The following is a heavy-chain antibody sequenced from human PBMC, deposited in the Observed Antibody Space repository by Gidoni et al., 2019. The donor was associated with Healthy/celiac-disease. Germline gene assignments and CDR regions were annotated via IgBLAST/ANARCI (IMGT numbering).Heavy chain of an antibody. J-gene: IGHJ5*02. CDR2: MNPNSVNT. V-gene: IGHV1-8*01. CDR1: GYTFTSYD. CDR3: ARERRGTIFGVVISQGWFDP. Sequence: QVQLVQSGAEVKKPGASVKVSCKASGYTFTSYDLNWVRQATGQGLEWLGWMNPNSVNTGYAQKFQGRVTMTRNTSISTAYMELSSLRAEDTAVYYCARERRGTIFGVVISQGWFDPWGQGTLVTVSS. D-gene: IGHD3-3*01.